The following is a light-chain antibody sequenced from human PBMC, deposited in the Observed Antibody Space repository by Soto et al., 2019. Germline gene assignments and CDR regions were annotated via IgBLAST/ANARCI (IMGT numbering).Light chain of an antibody. J-gene: IGLJ1*01. V-gene: IGLV1-40*01. CDR2: GNS. Sequence: QAVVTQPPSVSGAPGQRVTISCTGSSSNIGAGYDVHWYQQLPGTAPKLLIYGNSNRPSGVPDRFSGSKSGTSASLAINGLQAEDEADYYCQSYDSSLSGSKVFGTGTKVTVL. CDR1: SSNIGAGYD. CDR3: QSYDSSLSGSKV.